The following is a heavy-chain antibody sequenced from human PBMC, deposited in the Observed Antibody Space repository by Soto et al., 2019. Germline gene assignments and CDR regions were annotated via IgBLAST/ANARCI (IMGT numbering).Heavy chain of an antibody. CDR2: IWYDGSNK. CDR1: GFTFSSYG. D-gene: IGHD5-12*01. Sequence: ESGGGVVQPGRSLRLSCAASGFTFSSYGMHWVRQAPGKGLEWVAVIWYDGSNKYYADSVKGRFTISRDNSKNTLYLQMNSLRAEDTAVYYCARDQYYSGYGYYFDYWGQGTLVTVSS. V-gene: IGHV3-33*01. CDR3: ARDQYYSGYGYYFDY. J-gene: IGHJ4*02.